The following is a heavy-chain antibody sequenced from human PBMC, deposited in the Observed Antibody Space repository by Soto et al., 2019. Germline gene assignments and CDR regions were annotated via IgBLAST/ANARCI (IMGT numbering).Heavy chain of an antibody. D-gene: IGHD4-17*01. CDR2: ISSSGSTI. CDR3: ARDAQDYDTRPFDY. CDR1: GFTCSDYY. J-gene: IGHJ4*02. Sequence: QVQLVESGGGLVKPGGSLRLSCAASGFTCSDYYMSWIRQSPGKGLELVSYISSSGSTIYYADSVKGRFTISRDTAKQSLYLQMNSLRAADTAVYYCARDAQDYDTRPFDYWGKGTLVTVSS. V-gene: IGHV3-11*01.